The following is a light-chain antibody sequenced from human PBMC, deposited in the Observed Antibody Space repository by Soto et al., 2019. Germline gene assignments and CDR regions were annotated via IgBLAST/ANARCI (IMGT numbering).Light chain of an antibody. V-gene: IGLV2-11*01. CDR1: SSDVGDYNY. Sequence: QSALTQPRSVSGSPGQSVTISCTGTSSDVGDYNYVSWYQQHPGKAPKLMIYDVSERPSGVPDRFSGSKSGNTASLTISALQAEDEADYYCCSYAGGSTGVFGGGTQLTVL. CDR2: DVS. J-gene: IGLJ3*02. CDR3: CSYAGGSTGV.